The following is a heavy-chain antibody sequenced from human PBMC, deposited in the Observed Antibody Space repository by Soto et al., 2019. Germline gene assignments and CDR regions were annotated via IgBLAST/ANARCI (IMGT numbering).Heavy chain of an antibody. J-gene: IGHJ6*02. V-gene: IGHV4-39*01. D-gene: IGHD5-18*01. CDR3: CAYSYGGYYYYGMDL. CDR1: GGSISSSSYY. Sequence: SETLSLTCTVSGGSISSSSYYWGWIRQPPGKGLEWIGSIYYSGSTYYNPSLKSRVTISVDTSKNQFSLKLSSVTAADTAVYYYCAYSYGGYYYYGMDLWGQGTTVTVSS. CDR2: IYYSGST.